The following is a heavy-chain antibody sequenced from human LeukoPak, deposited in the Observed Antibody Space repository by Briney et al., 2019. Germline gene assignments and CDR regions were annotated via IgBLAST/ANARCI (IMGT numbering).Heavy chain of an antibody. D-gene: IGHD5-18*01. J-gene: IGHJ4*02. CDR1: GGSISSYY. CDR3: ARYLTIGGNSYGFDY. CDR2: IYTSGSH. V-gene: IGHV4-4*07. Sequence: PSETLSLTCPVSGGSISSYYWSWIRQPAGKGLEWIGRIYTSGSHNYNPSLKSRVTMSVDTSKNQFSLMLRSVTAADTAVYFCARYLTIGGNSYGFDYWGQGTLVTVSS.